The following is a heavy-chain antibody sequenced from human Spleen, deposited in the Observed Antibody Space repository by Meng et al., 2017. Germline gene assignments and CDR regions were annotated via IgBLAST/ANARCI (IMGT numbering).Heavy chain of an antibody. CDR2: INPNSGGT. CDR3: ARGMTTVSHYYYYGMDV. CDR1: GYTFTGYY. D-gene: IGHD4-11*01. J-gene: IGHJ6*02. V-gene: IGHV1-2*06. Sequence: ASVKVSCKASGYTFTGYYMHWVRHAPGQGLEWEGRINPNSGGTNYAQKFQGRVTMTRETSIRTAYMELSRLRTDDTAVDYCARGMTTVSHYYYYGMDVWGQGTTVTV.